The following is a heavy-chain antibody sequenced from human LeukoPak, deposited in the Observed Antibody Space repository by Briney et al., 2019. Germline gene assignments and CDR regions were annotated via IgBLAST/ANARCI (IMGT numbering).Heavy chain of an antibody. CDR1: GGSISSYY. Sequence: PSETLPLTCTVSGGSISSYYWSWIRQPPGKGLEWIGYIYYSGSTNYNPSLKSRVTISVDTSKNQFSLKLSSVTAADTAVYYCARDLYYYDSSGYYIRYFDLWGRGTLVTVSS. CDR2: IYYSGST. J-gene: IGHJ2*01. D-gene: IGHD3-22*01. V-gene: IGHV4-59*01. CDR3: ARDLYYYDSSGYYIRYFDL.